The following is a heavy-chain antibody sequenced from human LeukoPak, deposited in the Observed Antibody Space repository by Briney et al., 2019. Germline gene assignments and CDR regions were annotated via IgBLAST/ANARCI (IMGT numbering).Heavy chain of an antibody. CDR3: ARVSISVRPYWNVQESAFDI. V-gene: IGHV1-18*01. D-gene: IGHD1-1*01. CDR2: VSAYNGNT. Sequence: ASVKVSCKASGYTFTSYGVTWVRQAPGQGLEWMGWVSAYNGNTNYAQKLQGRVTMTTDTSTSTVYMELRSLRSDDTAVYYCARVSISVRPYWNVQESAFDIWGQGTMVTVSS. J-gene: IGHJ3*02. CDR1: GYTFTSYG.